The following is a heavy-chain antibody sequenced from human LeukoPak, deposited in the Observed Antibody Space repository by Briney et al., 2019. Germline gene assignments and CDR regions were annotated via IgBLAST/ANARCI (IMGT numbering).Heavy chain of an antibody. CDR1: GYTFTSYG. Sequence: ASVKVSCKASGYTFTSYGISWVRQAPGQGLEWMGWISAYNGNTNYAQKLQGRVTMTTDTSTSIAYMELRSLRSDDTAVYYCARDVPIFGVVENWFDPWGQGTLVTVSS. D-gene: IGHD3-3*01. V-gene: IGHV1-18*01. J-gene: IGHJ5*02. CDR2: ISAYNGNT. CDR3: ARDVPIFGVVENWFDP.